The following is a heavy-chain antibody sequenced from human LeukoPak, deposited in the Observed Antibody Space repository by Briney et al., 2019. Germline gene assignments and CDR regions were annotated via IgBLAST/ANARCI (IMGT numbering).Heavy chain of an antibody. Sequence: PGGSLRLSCTASGFSFIEYAMNWVRQAPGKGLEWVAFIRYDGKYTYYADSVKGRFTISRDNAKNSLYLQMNSLRAEDTAVYYCAELGITMIGGVWGKGTTVTISS. J-gene: IGHJ6*04. V-gene: IGHV3-30*02. D-gene: IGHD3-10*02. CDR2: IRYDGKYT. CDR1: GFSFIEYA. CDR3: AELGITMIGGV.